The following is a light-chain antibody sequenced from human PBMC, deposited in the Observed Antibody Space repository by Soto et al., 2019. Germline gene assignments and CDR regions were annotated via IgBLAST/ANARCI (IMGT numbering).Light chain of an antibody. CDR3: QQRSNWPLT. V-gene: IGKV3-11*01. Sequence: EIVLTQSPATLSLSPGERATLSCRASQSVSSYLAWYQQKPGQAPRLLIYDASNRATGIPARFSGSGSGTDFTLTIRCLEPEEFAFYYCQQRSNWPLTFGGGTKVEIK. CDR1: QSVSSY. CDR2: DAS. J-gene: IGKJ4*01.